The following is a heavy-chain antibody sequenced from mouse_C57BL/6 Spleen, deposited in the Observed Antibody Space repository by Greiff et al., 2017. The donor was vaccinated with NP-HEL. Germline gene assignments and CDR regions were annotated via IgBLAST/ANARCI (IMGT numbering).Heavy chain of an antibody. CDR2: INPYNGGT. D-gene: IGHD1-1*01. V-gene: IGHV1-19*01. CDR1: GYTFTDYY. Sequence: VQLKQSGPVLVKPGASVKMSCKASGYTFTDYYMNWVKQSHGKSLEWIGVINPYNGGTSYNQKFKGKATLTVDKSSSTAYMELNSLTSEDSAVYYCARGNSITTVVAPYFDVWGTGTTVTVSS. CDR3: ARGNSITTVVAPYFDV. J-gene: IGHJ1*03.